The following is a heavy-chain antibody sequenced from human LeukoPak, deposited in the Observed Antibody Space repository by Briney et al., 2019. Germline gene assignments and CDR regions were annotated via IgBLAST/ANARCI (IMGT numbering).Heavy chain of an antibody. Sequence: ASVKVSCKVSGYTLTELSMHWVRRAPGKGLEWMGGFDPEDGETIYAQKFQGRVTMTEDTSTDTAYMELSSLRSEDTAVYYCATVEFYYDSWFDPWGQGTLVTVSS. D-gene: IGHD3-22*01. CDR1: GYTLTELS. CDR2: FDPEDGET. J-gene: IGHJ5*02. V-gene: IGHV1-24*01. CDR3: ATVEFYYDSWFDP.